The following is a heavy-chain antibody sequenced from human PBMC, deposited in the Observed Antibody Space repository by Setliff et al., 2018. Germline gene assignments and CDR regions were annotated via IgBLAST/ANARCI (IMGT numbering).Heavy chain of an antibody. CDR1: GFTFSRDW. Sequence: LRLSCAASGFTFSRDWMSWVRQAPGKGLEWVANIKQDGSEKYYVDSVKGRFTISRDNAKSSLYLQMNSLRAEDTAVYYCARDHVYGSQYYYYYYGMDVWGQGTTVTVSS. V-gene: IGHV3-7*01. CDR2: IKQDGSEK. CDR3: ARDHVYGSQYYYYYYGMDV. J-gene: IGHJ6*02. D-gene: IGHD3-10*01.